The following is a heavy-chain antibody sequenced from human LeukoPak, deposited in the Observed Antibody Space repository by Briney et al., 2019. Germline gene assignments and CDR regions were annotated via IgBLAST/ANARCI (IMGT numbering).Heavy chain of an antibody. CDR1: GFTFSSYA. V-gene: IGHV3-23*01. CDR2: ISGSGGST. CDR3: AKRGYCSSTSCPDLYLLHFDY. J-gene: IGHJ4*02. D-gene: IGHD2-2*01. Sequence: GGSLRLSCAASGFTFSSYAMSWVRQAPGKGLEWVSAISGSGGSTYSADSVKGRFTISRDNSKNTLYLQMNSLRAEDTAVYYCAKRGYCSSTSCPDLYLLHFDYWGQGTLVTVSS.